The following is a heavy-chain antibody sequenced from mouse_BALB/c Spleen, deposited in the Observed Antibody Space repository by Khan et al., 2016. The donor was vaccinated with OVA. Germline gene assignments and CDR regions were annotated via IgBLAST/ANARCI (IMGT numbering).Heavy chain of an antibody. Sequence: VQLVESGPGLVQPSQSLSITCTVSGFSLNYYGVHWVRQSPGKGLEWLGGIWSGGSTDYNAPFISRLSISKDNSKSQVFFKMNSLQSNDTAIYYCARNYDYDEGLAYWGQGTLVTVSA. CDR2: IWSGGST. CDR1: GFSLNYYG. V-gene: IGHV2-2*03. D-gene: IGHD2-4*01. J-gene: IGHJ3*01. CDR3: ARNYDYDEGLAY.